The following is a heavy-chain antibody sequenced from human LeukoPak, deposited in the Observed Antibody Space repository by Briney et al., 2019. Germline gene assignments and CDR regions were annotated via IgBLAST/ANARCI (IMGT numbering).Heavy chain of an antibody. CDR2: ISGSGRST. J-gene: IGHJ4*02. V-gene: IGHV3-23*01. D-gene: IGHD3-10*01. CDR1: GFTFSSYA. Sequence: GGSLRLSCAASGFTFSSYALTWVRQAPGKGLEWVSAISGSGRSTYYADSVKGRCTISRDNSKNTLYLQMDGLRAEDTAVYYCAIRGVISGYFDYWGQGTLVTVSS. CDR3: AIRGVISGYFDY.